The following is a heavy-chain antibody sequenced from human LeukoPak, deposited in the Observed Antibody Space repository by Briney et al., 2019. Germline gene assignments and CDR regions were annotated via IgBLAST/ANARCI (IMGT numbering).Heavy chain of an antibody. Sequence: GGSLRLSCAASGFTFSSYWMHWVRQAPGKGLEWVSYISSSGSTIYYADSVKGRFTISRDNAKNSLYLQMNSLRAEDTAVYYCARDLTMVRGVMNWFDPWGQGTLVTVSS. J-gene: IGHJ5*02. V-gene: IGHV3-48*04. CDR3: ARDLTMVRGVMNWFDP. CDR1: GFTFSSYW. CDR2: ISSSGSTI. D-gene: IGHD3-10*01.